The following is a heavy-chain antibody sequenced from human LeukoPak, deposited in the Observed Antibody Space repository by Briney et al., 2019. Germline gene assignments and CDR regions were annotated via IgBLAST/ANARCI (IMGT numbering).Heavy chain of an antibody. CDR3: AREGEFWRPLDY. D-gene: IGHD3-16*01. J-gene: IGHJ4*02. CDR2: ISSSGYTP. CDR1: GFTFSSYE. V-gene: IGHV3-48*03. Sequence: GGSLRLSCAASGFTFSSYEMNWVRQAPGKGLEWVSYISSSGYTPHYADSVKGRFTSSRDNANNSLYLQMNSLRAEDTAVYYCAREGEFWRPLDYRGQGTLVTVSS.